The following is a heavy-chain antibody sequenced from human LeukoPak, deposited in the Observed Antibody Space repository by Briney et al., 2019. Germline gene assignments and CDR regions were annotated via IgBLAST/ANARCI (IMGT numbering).Heavy chain of an antibody. CDR3: ARGGKSRYCSSTSCYGDGYFDY. CDR2: IRYDGSNK. Sequence: GGSLRLSCAASGFTFSSYGMHWVRQAPGKGLEWVAFIRYDGSNKYYADSVKGRFTISRDNSKNTLYLQMNSLRAEDTAVYYCARGGKSRYCSSTSCYGDGYFDYWGQGTLVTVSS. D-gene: IGHD2-2*01. J-gene: IGHJ4*02. V-gene: IGHV3-30*02. CDR1: GFTFSSYG.